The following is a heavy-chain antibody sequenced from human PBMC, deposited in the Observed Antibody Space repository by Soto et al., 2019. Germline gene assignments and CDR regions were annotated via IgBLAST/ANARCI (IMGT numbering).Heavy chain of an antibody. CDR1: GGSFSGYY. CDR3: ARRGMYYYDSSGYLGYYYYGMDV. J-gene: IGHJ6*02. CDR2: INHSGST. Sequence: QVQLQQWGAGLLKPSETLSLTCAVYGGSFSGYYWSWIRQPPGKGLEWIGEINHSGSTNYNPSLKSRVTISVDTSKNQFSLKLSSVTAADTAVYYCARRGMYYYDSSGYLGYYYYGMDVWGQGTTVTVSS. V-gene: IGHV4-34*01. D-gene: IGHD3-22*01.